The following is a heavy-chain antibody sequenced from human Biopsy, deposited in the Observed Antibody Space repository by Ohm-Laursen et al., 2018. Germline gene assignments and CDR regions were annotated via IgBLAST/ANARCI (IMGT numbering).Heavy chain of an antibody. J-gene: IGHJ5*01. V-gene: IGHV3-72*01. CDR3: ARAGRYCSGGGCYSWFDS. Sequence: SLRLSCAASGFSFSDNYMDWVRQAPGKGLAWVGRISDKANCHTTDYAASVKGRFTISRDDPKNSLYLQMNSLKTEDTALYYCARAGRYCSGGGCYSWFDSWGQGTLVTVSS. CDR1: GFSFSDNY. CDR2: ISDKANCHTT. D-gene: IGHD2-15*01.